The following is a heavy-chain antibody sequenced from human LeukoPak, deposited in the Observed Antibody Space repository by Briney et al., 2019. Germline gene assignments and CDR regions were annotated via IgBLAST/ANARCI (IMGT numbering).Heavy chain of an antibody. CDR3: ARGGGGWLQPTFDY. V-gene: IGHV3-66*01. CDR1: GFTVSSNY. D-gene: IGHD5-24*01. Sequence: GGSLRLSCAASGFTVSSNYMSWVRQAPGKGLEWVSVIYSGGSTYYADSVKGRFTISRDNSKNTLYLQKNSLRAEDTAVYYCARGGGGWLQPTFDYWGQGTLVTVSS. CDR2: IYSGGST. J-gene: IGHJ4*02.